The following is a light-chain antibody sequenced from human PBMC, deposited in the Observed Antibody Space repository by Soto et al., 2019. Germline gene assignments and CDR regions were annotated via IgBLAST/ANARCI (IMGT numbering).Light chain of an antibody. CDR3: QYYGGSPRT. V-gene: IGKV3-20*01. CDR2: GAS. Sequence: ELVLTQSPGTLSLSPGERATLACRASQSVDRRFLGWYQQKPGQAPRLLIYGASSRATGIPDSFSGSGSGTDFTLTITRLEPQDVAVYYCQYYGGSPRTFGQGTKVEI. J-gene: IGKJ1*01. CDR1: QSVDRRF.